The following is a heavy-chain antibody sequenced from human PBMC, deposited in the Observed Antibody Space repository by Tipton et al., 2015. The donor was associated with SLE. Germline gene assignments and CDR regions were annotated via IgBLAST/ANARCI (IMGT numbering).Heavy chain of an antibody. CDR1: GGSFSGYY. CDR3: ARPGEAYSWDAFDI. CDR2: SHQSGTT. Sequence: TLSLTCAVYGGSFSGYYWSWIRQPPGKGLEWIGESHQSGTTNYHPSFKSRVTISVDTSKKQFSLRLSSVTAADTAVYYCARPGEAYSWDAFDIWGQGTMVTVSS. D-gene: IGHD2-21*01. V-gene: IGHV4-34*01. J-gene: IGHJ3*02.